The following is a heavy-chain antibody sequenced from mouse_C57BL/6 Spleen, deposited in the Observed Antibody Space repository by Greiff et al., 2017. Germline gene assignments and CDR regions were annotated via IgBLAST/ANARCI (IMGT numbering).Heavy chain of an antibody. Sequence: EVKLMESGPELVKPGASVKISCKASGYSFTGYYMNWVKQSPEKSLEWIGEINPSTGGTTYNQKFKAKATLTVDKSSSTAYMQLKSLTSEDSAVYYCANGGSSGYVPAWFAYWGQGTLVTVSA. CDR3: ANGGSSGYVPAWFAY. CDR1: GYSFTGYY. V-gene: IGHV1-42*01. CDR2: INPSTGGT. J-gene: IGHJ3*01. D-gene: IGHD3-2*02.